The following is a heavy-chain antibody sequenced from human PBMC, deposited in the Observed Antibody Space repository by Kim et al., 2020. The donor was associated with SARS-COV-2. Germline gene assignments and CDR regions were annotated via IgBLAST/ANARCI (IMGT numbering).Heavy chain of an antibody. D-gene: IGHD2-15*01. V-gene: IGHV3-7*01. J-gene: IGHJ5*02. CDR3: VRTRCWLMDFDP. CDR2: K. Sequence: KHYLDSVKCRFTISRDNAKNSLYLHMTRLRPEDTAVYHCVRTRCWLMDFDPWGQGILVTVSS.